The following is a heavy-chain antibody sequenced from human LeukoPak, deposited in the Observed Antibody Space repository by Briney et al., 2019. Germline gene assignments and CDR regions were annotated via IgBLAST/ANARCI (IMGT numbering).Heavy chain of an antibody. Sequence: KPSETLSLTRTVSGGPINSYYWSWIRQPPGKGLEWIGYIYYSGSTNYNPSLKSRVTISVDTSKNQFSLKLSSVTAADTAVYFCAREDTAMVRTAFDIWGQGTMVTVSS. CDR1: GGPINSYY. J-gene: IGHJ3*02. D-gene: IGHD5-18*01. CDR2: IYYSGST. CDR3: AREDTAMVRTAFDI. V-gene: IGHV4-59*01.